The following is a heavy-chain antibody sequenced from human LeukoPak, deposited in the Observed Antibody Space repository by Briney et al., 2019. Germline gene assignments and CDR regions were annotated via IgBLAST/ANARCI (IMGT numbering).Heavy chain of an antibody. CDR3: ARAGGHYNWNFGDAIDI. D-gene: IGHD1-20*01. CDR1: GFTFDDYG. Sequence: GGSLRLSCAASGFTFDDYGMSWVRQAPGKGLEWVAVVSYDGSNEYYAGSVKGRFTISRDSSKNTLYLQMNSLRAEDTAVYYCARAGGHYNWNFGDAIDIWGQGTMVTVSS. V-gene: IGHV3-30*03. CDR2: VSYDGSNE. J-gene: IGHJ3*02.